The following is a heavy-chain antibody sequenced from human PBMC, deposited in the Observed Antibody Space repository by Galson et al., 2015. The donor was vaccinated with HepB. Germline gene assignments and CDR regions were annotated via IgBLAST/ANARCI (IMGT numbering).Heavy chain of an antibody. D-gene: IGHD3-9*01. Sequence: SLRLSCAVSGFTLDSYGMTWVRQAPGKGLEWVSVISGSDNSPYYADSVKGRFTISRDKSRNTLYLQLSRLRVEDTAKYYCAKTVRDWDWYFDLWGRGTLVTVSS. CDR3: AKTVRDWDWYFDL. V-gene: IGHV3-23*01. CDR2: ISGSDNSP. CDR1: GFTLDSYG. J-gene: IGHJ2*01.